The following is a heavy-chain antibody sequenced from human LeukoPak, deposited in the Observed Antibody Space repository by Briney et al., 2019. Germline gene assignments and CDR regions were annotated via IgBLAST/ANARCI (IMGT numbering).Heavy chain of an antibody. J-gene: IGHJ6*03. Sequence: PSETLSLTCAVYGGSFSGYYWSWIRQPPGKGLEWIGEINHSGSTNYNPSLKSRVTISVDTSKNQFSLKLSSVTAADTAVYYCARRGHQWYGYYYYMDVWGKGTTVTISS. D-gene: IGHD2-15*01. CDR2: INHSGST. CDR3: ARRGHQWYGYYYYMDV. V-gene: IGHV4-34*01. CDR1: GGSFSGYY.